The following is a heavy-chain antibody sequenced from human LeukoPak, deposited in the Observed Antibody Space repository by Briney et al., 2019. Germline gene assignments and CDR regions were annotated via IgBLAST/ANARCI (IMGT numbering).Heavy chain of an antibody. V-gene: IGHV3-20*01. J-gene: IGHJ6*03. Sequence: GGSLRLSCAASGFTFDDYGMSWVRQAPGKGLEWVSGINWNGGSTGYADSVKGRFTISRDNAKNSLYLQMNSLRAEDTALYHCARDNGPGSSWSPDYYYYMDVWGKGTTVTVSS. CDR1: GFTFDDYG. D-gene: IGHD6-13*01. CDR2: INWNGGST. CDR3: ARDNGPGSSWSPDYYYYMDV.